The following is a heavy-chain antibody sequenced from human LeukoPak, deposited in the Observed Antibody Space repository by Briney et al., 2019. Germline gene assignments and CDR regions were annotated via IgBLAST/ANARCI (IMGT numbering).Heavy chain of an antibody. V-gene: IGHV3-23*01. CDR3: ARALYYYYYMDV. Sequence: GTLSLTCAVSGGSISSNSWWTWVRQPPGKGLEWVSAISGSGGSTYYADSVKGRFTISRDNSKNTLYLQMNSLRAEDTAVYYCARALYYYYYMDVWGKGTTVTVSS. CDR1: GGSISSNS. CDR2: ISGSGGST. J-gene: IGHJ6*03.